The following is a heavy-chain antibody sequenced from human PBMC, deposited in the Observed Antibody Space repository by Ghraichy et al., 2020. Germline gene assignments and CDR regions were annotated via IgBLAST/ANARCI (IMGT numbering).Heavy chain of an antibody. V-gene: IGHV4-39*07. CDR2: IYLTGTT. CDR3: ARGRTPLSGSYPDAFDI. J-gene: IGHJ3*02. CDR1: GDSVSSSPYY. D-gene: IGHD1-26*01. Sequence: TLSLTCSVSGDSVSSSPYYWGWVRQPPGLGLEWITSIYLTGTTYYNPSLKGRVTMSVDTSTNQFSLRLTSVTAADAAVYYCARGRTPLSGSYPDAFDIWGQGTMITVAS.